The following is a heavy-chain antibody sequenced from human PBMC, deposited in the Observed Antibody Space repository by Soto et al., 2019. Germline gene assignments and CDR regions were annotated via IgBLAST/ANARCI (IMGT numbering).Heavy chain of an antibody. CDR2: ISYDGSNK. D-gene: IGHD3-22*01. Sequence: PGGSLRLSCAASGFTFSSYGMHWVRQAPGKGLEWVAVISYDGSNKYYADSVKGRFTISRDNSKNTLYLQMNSLRAEDTAVYYCAKGLRTYDSSGQRTRWFDPWGQGTLVTVSS. V-gene: IGHV3-30*18. CDR1: GFTFSSYG. J-gene: IGHJ5*02. CDR3: AKGLRTYDSSGQRTRWFDP.